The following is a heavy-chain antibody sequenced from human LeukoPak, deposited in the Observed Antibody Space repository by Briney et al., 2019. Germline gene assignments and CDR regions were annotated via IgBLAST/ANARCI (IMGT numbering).Heavy chain of an antibody. J-gene: IGHJ6*02. CDR2: IYYSGST. Sequence: SETLSLTCTVSGGSISSYYWSWIRQPPGKGLEWIGYIYYSGSTNYNPSLKSRVTISVDTSKNQFSLKLSSVTAADTAVYYCARAVPAPPYYYYYGMDVWGQGTTVTVSS. CDR3: ARAVPAPPYYYYYGMDV. D-gene: IGHD2-2*01. V-gene: IGHV4-59*01. CDR1: GGSISSYY.